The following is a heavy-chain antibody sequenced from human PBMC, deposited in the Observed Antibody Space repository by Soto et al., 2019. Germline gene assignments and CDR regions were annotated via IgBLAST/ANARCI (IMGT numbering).Heavy chain of an antibody. J-gene: IGHJ5*02. CDR2: IIPIFGTA. CDR3: ARSPYSSGWYAIRGRFDP. CDR1: GGTFSSYA. D-gene: IGHD6-19*01. Sequence: QVQLVQSGAEVKKPGSSVKVSCKASGGTFSSYAISWVRQAPGQGLEWMGGIIPIFGTANYAQKFQGRVTITADESTSIAYMELSSLRSEDTAVYYCARSPYSSGWYAIRGRFDPWGQGTLVTVSS. V-gene: IGHV1-69*12.